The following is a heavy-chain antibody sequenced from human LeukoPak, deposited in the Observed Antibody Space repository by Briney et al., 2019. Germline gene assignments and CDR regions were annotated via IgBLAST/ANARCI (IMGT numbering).Heavy chain of an antibody. CDR1: GFTFSSYA. CDR3: AKNGGDSYGTGHFDY. J-gene: IGHJ4*02. V-gene: IGHV3-23*01. Sequence: GGSLRLSCAASGFTFSSYAMTWVRQAPGKGLEWVSAIGGSGAGTYYADSVKGRFTISRDNSKNTLYLQMDSLRAEDTAVYYCAKNGGDSYGTGHFDYWGQGTLVTVSS. CDR2: IGGSGAGT. D-gene: IGHD5-18*01.